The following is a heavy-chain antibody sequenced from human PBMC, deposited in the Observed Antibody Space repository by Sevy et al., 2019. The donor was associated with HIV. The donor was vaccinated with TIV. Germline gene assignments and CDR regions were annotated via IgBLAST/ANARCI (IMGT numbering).Heavy chain of an antibody. J-gene: IGHJ4*02. CDR1: GVSVSPYY. Sequence: SETLSLTCTVSGVSVSPYYWAWIRQPPGKGLEWVAFSGSPNYNPSLKSRATTSVDTSKNQFSLKLSSVTAADTAIYYCARGGPIQQQLDYFDLWGQGTLVTVSS. D-gene: IGHD1-1*01. CDR2: SGSP. CDR3: ARGGPIQQQLDYFDL. V-gene: IGHV4-59*02.